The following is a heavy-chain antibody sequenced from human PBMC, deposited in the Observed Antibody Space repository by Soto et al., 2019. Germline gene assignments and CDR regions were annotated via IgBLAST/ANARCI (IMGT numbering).Heavy chain of an antibody. CDR2: IYYSGRT. J-gene: IGHJ6*02. CDR3: ASSYYDSSPYYYYGMDV. D-gene: IGHD3-22*01. CDR1: GRSINSVDYY. V-gene: IGHV4-31*03. Sequence: QVQLQESGPGLVKPSQTLSLTCTVSGRSINSVDYYWTWIRQHPGKGLEWIGYIYYSGRTYYNPSLKSGVTISVDTSKNQFSLKLSSVSAADTAVYYCASSYYDSSPYYYYGMDVWGRGTTVTVSS.